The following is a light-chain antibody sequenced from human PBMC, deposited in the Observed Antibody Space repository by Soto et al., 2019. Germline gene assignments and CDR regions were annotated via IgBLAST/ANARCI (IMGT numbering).Light chain of an antibody. J-gene: IGLJ1*01. CDR1: SSDVGGYKS. V-gene: IGLV2-11*01. CDR2: DVT. Sequence: QSALTQPRSVSGSPGQSVTISCAGTSSDVGGYKSVSWYQQHPGKAPKLIIYDVTKRPSGVPDRFSGSKSGNTASLTISGLQAEDEADYDCCSYAGSSSPYVFGPGTKLTVL. CDR3: CSYAGSSSPYV.